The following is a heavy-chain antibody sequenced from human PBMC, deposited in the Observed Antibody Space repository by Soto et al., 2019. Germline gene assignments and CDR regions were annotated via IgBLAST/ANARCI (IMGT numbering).Heavy chain of an antibody. V-gene: IGHV3-33*01. CDR3: ARASFSDYDSSGFPLDV. CDR2: IWYDGSNK. CDR1: GFTFSSYG. J-gene: IGHJ6*02. Sequence: GGSLRLSCAASGFTFSSYGMHWVRQAPGKGLEWVAVIWYDGSNKYYADSVKGRFTISRDNSKNTLYLQMNSLRAEDTAVYYCARASFSDYDSSGFPLDVWGQGTTVTVSS. D-gene: IGHD3-22*01.